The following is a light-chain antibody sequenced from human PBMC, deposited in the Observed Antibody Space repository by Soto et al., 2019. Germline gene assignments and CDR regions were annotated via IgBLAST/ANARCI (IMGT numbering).Light chain of an antibody. CDR2: GNS. CDR3: QSYDSSLSAYV. J-gene: IGLJ1*01. CDR1: SSNIGAGYD. V-gene: IGLV1-40*01. Sequence: QSVLTQPPSVSGAPGQRVTISCTGSSSNIGAGYDVHWYQQLPGTAPKLLIYGNSNRPSGVPDRVSGSKSGTSASLASTGPQSEDEADYYWQSYDSSLSAYVFGNGTKLTVL.